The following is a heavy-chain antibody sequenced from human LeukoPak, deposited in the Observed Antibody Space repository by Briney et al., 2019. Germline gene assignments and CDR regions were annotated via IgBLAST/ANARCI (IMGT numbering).Heavy chain of an antibody. V-gene: IGHV3-21*01. D-gene: IGHD3-22*01. CDR3: ATYSSLNRREFQY. Sequence: PGGSLRLSCAASGFTFSSYSMNWVRQAPGKGLEWVSSISSSSSYIYYADSVKGRFTISRDNAKNSLYLQMNSLRAEDTAVYYCATYSSLNRREFQYWGQGTLLTGSS. CDR1: GFTFSSYS. J-gene: IGHJ1*01. CDR2: ISSSSSYI.